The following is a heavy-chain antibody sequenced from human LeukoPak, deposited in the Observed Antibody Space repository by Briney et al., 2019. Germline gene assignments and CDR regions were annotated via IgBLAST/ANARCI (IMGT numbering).Heavy chain of an antibody. CDR3: ARRPYYDSSGWFDP. D-gene: IGHD3-22*01. CDR2: IYYSGST. CDR1: GGSISSYY. J-gene: IGHJ5*02. V-gene: IGHV4-59*08. Sequence: SETLSLTCTVSGGSISSYYWSWIRQPPGKGLEWIGYIYYSGSTNYNPSLKSRVTISVDTSKNQFSLKLSSVTAADTAVYYCARRPYYDSSGWFDPWGQGTLVTVSS.